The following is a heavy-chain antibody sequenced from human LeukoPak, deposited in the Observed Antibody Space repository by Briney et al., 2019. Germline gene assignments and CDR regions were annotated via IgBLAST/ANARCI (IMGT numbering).Heavy chain of an antibody. Sequence: ASVKVSSKASGYTFTGYYMHWVRQAPGQGLEWMGRINPNGGGTNYAQKFQGRVTMTRDTSISTAYMELSRLRSDDTAVYYCARDLQTYFDYWGQGTLVTVSS. CDR1: GYTFTGYY. J-gene: IGHJ4*02. V-gene: IGHV1-2*06. CDR2: INPNGGGT. CDR3: ARDLQTYFDY.